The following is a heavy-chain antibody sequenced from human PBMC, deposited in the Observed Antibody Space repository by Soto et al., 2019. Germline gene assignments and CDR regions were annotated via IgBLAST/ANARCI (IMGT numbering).Heavy chain of an antibody. V-gene: IGHV5-10-1*01. J-gene: IGHJ6*02. CDR1: GYSFTSYW. CDR3: ATGGGCSSTSCYYYYGMDV. D-gene: IGHD2-2*01. CDR2: IDPSDSYT. Sequence: SLKISCKGSGYSFTSYWISWVRQMPGKGLEWMGRIDPSDSYTNYSPSFQGHITISADKSISTAYLQWSSLKASDTAMYYCATGGGCSSTSCYYYYGMDVWGQGTTVTVSS.